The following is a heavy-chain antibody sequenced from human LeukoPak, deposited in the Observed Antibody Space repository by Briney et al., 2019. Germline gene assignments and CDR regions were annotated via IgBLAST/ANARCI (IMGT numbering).Heavy chain of an antibody. CDR3: ARDNTAVAGTTWHY. CDR1: GYTFTSYG. Sequence: EASVKVSCKASGYTFTSYGISWVRQAPGQGLEWMGWISAYNGNTNYAQKLQGRVTMTTDTSTSTAYMELRSLRSDDTAVYYCARDNTAVAGTTWHYWGQGTLVTVSS. V-gene: IGHV1-18*01. J-gene: IGHJ4*02. CDR2: ISAYNGNT. D-gene: IGHD6-19*01.